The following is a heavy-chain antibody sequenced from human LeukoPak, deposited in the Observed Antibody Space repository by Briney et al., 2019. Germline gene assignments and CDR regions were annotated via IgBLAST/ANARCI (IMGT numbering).Heavy chain of an antibody. CDR3: ARAVVTAMGWFDP. CDR1: GGSISSGSYY. D-gene: IGHD2-21*02. Sequence: SETLSLTCTVSGGSISSGSYYWSWIRQPAGKGLEWIGRIYTRGSTNYNPSLKSRVTISVDTSKNQFSLKLSSVTAADTAVYYCARAVVTAMGWFDPWGQGTLVTVSS. V-gene: IGHV4-61*02. J-gene: IGHJ5*02. CDR2: IYTRGST.